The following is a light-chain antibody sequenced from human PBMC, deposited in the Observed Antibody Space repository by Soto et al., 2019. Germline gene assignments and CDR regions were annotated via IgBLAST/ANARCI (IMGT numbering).Light chain of an antibody. CDR1: SSDIGAGYD. V-gene: IGLV1-40*01. CDR3: QSYDSSLSGSGV. CDR2: GNS. J-gene: IGLJ3*02. Sequence: QSVLTQPPSVSGAPGQRVTISCTGSSSDIGAGYDVHWYQQLPGTAPKLLIYGNSNPPPGVPGRFSGSKSGNSASLAITGLQAEDEADYYCQSYDSSLSGSGVFGGGTKVTVL.